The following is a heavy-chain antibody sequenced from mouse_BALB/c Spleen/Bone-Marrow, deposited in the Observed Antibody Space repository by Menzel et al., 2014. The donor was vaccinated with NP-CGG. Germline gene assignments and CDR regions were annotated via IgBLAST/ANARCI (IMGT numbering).Heavy chain of an antibody. CDR1: GFNIKDTY. J-gene: IGHJ3*01. D-gene: IGHD5-1-1*01. V-gene: IGHV14-3*02. CDR2: IDPANGNT. CDR3: ARNTQFAY. Sequence: VQLQQSGAELVKPGASVKLSCTASGFNIKDTYMHWVKQRPEQGLEWIGRIDPANGNTKYDPKFQGKATITADASSNTAYLQLSSLTSEDTAVYYCARNTQFAYWGQGTLVTVSA.